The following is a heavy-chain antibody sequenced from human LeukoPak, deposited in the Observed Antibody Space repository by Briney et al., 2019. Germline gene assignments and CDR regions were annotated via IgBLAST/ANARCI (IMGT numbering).Heavy chain of an antibody. D-gene: IGHD5-24*01. CDR2: TGLNSVNT. CDR3: AKGDDIGKHPTRAYYFDT. CDR1: GFTFSRHA. V-gene: IGHV3-23*01. J-gene: IGHJ4*02. Sequence: GSLRLSCAASGFTFSRHAMSWVRQAPGKGLEWVSTTGLNSVNTLCAESVQGRFSISRDNSKNTLDLQMDNLRVDDTAVYYCAKGDDIGKHPTRAYYFDTWGQGTLVTVSS.